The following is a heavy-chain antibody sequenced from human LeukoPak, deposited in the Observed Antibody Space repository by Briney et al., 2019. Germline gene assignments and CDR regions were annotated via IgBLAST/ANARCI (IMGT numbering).Heavy chain of an antibody. CDR1: GFTFSSYT. Sequence: PGGSLRLSCAASGFTFSSYTMNWVRQPPGKGLEWVSSISSSSYIYYADSVKGRFTISRDNSKNTLYLQMNSLRAEDTAVYYCAKKGSRPGDEYFDYWGQGTLVTVSS. CDR3: AKKGSRPGDEYFDY. CDR2: ISSSSYI. V-gene: IGHV3-21*04. D-gene: IGHD3-16*01. J-gene: IGHJ4*02.